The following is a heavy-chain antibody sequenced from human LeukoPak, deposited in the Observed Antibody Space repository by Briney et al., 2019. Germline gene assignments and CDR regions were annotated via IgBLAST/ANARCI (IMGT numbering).Heavy chain of an antibody. CDR2: IYYSGST. CDR1: GGSISSGDYY. CDR3: ARGVMGDRNDYFDY. Sequence: PSETLSLTCTVSGGSISSGDYYWSWIRQPPGKGLEWIGYIYYSGSTYYNPSLKSRVTISVDTSKNQFSLKLSSVTPADTAVYYCARGVMGDRNDYFDYWGQGTLVTVSS. D-gene: IGHD3-16*01. V-gene: IGHV4-30-4*08. J-gene: IGHJ4*02.